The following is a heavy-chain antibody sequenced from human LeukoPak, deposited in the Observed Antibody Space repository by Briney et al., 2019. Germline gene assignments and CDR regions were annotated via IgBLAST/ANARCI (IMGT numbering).Heavy chain of an antibody. J-gene: IGHJ5*02. CDR2: IKQDGSEK. Sequence: GGSLRLSCAASGFTFSSYEMNWVRQAPGKGLEWVANIKQDGSEKYYVDSVKDRFTISRDNAKNSLYLQMNSLRAEDTAVYYCARDPSSGWYLKGWFDPWGQGTLVTVSS. D-gene: IGHD6-19*01. CDR3: ARDPSSGWYLKGWFDP. CDR1: GFTFSSYE. V-gene: IGHV3-7*01.